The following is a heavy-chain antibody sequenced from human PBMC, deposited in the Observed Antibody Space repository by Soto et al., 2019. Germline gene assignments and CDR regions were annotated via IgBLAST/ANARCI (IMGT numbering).Heavy chain of an antibody. CDR2: ISSSGSTV. CDR3: ARDRTWGDYYGMDV. Sequence: GGSLRLSCAASGFTFSSYEMNWVRQAPGKGLEWVSYISSSGSTVYYADSVKGRFTISRDNAKNSLYLQMNSLRAEDTAVYYCARDRTWGDYYGMDVWGQGTTVTVSS. D-gene: IGHD3-16*01. J-gene: IGHJ6*02. V-gene: IGHV3-48*03. CDR1: GFTFSSYE.